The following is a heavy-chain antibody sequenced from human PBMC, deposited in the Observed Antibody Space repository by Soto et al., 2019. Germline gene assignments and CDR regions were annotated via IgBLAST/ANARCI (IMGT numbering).Heavy chain of an antibody. J-gene: IGHJ6*02. CDR2: ITAFGGGT. CDR1: GFTFSDYG. D-gene: IGHD2-2*01. Sequence: EVQLWESGGGLVQPGGSLRLSCVASGFTFSDYGMSWVRQAPGKGLEWVAGITAFGGGTYNADSVEGRFTISRDNSKRTVYLIVNSPRPEDTAIYYCGKGHSTTFGVYHYFGTDVWGHGTTVTVSS. CDR3: GKGHSTTFGVYHYFGTDV. V-gene: IGHV3-23*01.